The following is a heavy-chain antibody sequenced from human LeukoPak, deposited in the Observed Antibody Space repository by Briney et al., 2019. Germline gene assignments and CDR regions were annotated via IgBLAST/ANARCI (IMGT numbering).Heavy chain of an antibody. CDR1: GFTFSSYW. V-gene: IGHV3-7*01. CDR3: ARTYYYGSGSYLPTH. J-gene: IGHJ4*02. Sequence: PGGSLRLSCAASGFTFSSYWMSWVRQAPGKGLEWVANIKQDGSEKYYVDSVKGRFTISRDNAKNSLYLQMNSLRAEDTAVYYCARTYYYGSGSYLPTHWGQGTLVTVSS. D-gene: IGHD3-10*01. CDR2: IKQDGSEK.